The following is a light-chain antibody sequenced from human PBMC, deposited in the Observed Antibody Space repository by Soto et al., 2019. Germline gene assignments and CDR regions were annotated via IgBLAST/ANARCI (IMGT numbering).Light chain of an antibody. Sequence: DIQMTQSPSSLSASVGDRVTITCRASQSISSYLNWYQQKPGKAPKLLIYAASSLQSGVPSRFSGSGSGPDFTLTISSLQPEDFATYYCQQSYSTPWTSGQGTKVDIK. CDR3: QQSYSTPWT. J-gene: IGKJ1*01. V-gene: IGKV1-39*01. CDR1: QSISSY. CDR2: AAS.